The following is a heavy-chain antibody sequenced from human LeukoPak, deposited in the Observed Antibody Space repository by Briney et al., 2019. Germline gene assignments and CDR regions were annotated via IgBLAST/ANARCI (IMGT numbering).Heavy chain of an antibody. Sequence: SETLSLTCAVYGGSFSGHYWSWIRQHPGKGLEWIGYIYYSGSTYYNPSLKSRVTISVDTSKNQFSLKLSSVTAADTAVYYCARDHSTTGVGCAFDIWGQGTMVTVSS. CDR1: GGSFSGHY. J-gene: IGHJ3*02. V-gene: IGHV4-31*11. CDR3: ARDHSTTGVGCAFDI. CDR2: IYYSGST. D-gene: IGHD4-17*01.